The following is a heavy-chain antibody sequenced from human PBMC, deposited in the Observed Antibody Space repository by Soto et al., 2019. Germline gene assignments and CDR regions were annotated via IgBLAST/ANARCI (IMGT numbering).Heavy chain of an antibody. CDR3: AASYGSGYRAFDY. Sequence: QVQLVQSGAEVKKPGSSVKVSCKASGDTFSFYTINWVRQAPGLGLEWMGRVNPIVSMSNYAQKFQGRVTITAYKSTNTAYMQLSSLRSEDTAIYYCAASYGSGYRAFDYWGQGALVTVCS. V-gene: IGHV1-69*02. CDR2: VNPIVSMS. J-gene: IGHJ4*02. D-gene: IGHD3-10*01. CDR1: GDTFSFYT.